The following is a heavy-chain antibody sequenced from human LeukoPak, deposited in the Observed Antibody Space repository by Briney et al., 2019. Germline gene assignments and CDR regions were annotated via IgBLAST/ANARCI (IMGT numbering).Heavy chain of an antibody. CDR1: GGSFSGYY. J-gene: IGHJ4*02. CDR2: INHSGST. Sequence: PSETPSLTCAVYGGSFSGYYWSWIRQPPGKGLEWIGEINHSGSTNYNPSLKSRVTISVDTSKSQFSLKLSSVTAADTAVYYCARGRYEVVVIPYYFDYWGQGTLVTVSS. CDR3: ARGRYEVVVIPYYFDY. D-gene: IGHD3-22*01. V-gene: IGHV4-34*01.